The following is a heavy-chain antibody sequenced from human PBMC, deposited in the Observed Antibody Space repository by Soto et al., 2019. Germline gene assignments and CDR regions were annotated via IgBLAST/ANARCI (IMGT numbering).Heavy chain of an antibody. V-gene: IGHV4-34*01. Sequence: LSLTCAVYGGSFSGYYWSWIRQTPGKGLEWIGEINHSGSTNYNPSLQSRVTISVDTSKNQFSLMLSSVTAADTAVYYCARGQYDFWSGRGNWFDPWRKGTMVTVSS. CDR1: GGSFSGYY. J-gene: IGHJ5*02. CDR2: INHSGST. D-gene: IGHD3-3*01. CDR3: ARGQYDFWSGRGNWFDP.